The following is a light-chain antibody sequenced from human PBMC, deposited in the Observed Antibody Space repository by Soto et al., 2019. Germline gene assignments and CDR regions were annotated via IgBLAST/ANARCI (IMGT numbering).Light chain of an antibody. CDR2: EVS. J-gene: IGLJ1*01. CDR3: NSYAGNNIYV. Sequence: QSALTQPPSASGSPGQSVTISCTGTSSDIGGNNYVSWYQQHPGKAPKLIIYEVSKRPSGVPARFSASKSGNTASLTVSGLQAEDEADYYCNSYAGNNIYVFGTGTKLTVL. V-gene: IGLV2-8*01. CDR1: SSDIGGNNY.